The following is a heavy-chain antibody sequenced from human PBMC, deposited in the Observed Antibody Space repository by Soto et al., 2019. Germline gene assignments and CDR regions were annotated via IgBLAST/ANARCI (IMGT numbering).Heavy chain of an antibody. J-gene: IGHJ3*02. CDR3: ARGLNCSGGSCYGLAAFDI. Sequence: QVQLVESGGGVVQPGRSLRLSCAASGFTFSSYAMHWVRQAPGKGLEWVAVISYDGSNKYYADSVKGRFTISRDNSKNTLYRQINSLRAEDTGVYYCARGLNCSGGSCYGLAAFDIWGQGTMVTVSS. V-gene: IGHV3-30-3*01. D-gene: IGHD2-15*01. CDR1: GFTFSSYA. CDR2: ISYDGSNK.